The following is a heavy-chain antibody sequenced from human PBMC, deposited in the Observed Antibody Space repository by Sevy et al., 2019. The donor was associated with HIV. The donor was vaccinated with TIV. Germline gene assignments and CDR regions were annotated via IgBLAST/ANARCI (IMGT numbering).Heavy chain of an antibody. V-gene: IGHV5-51*01. D-gene: IGHD5-12*01. CDR2: IYPGDSDT. J-gene: IGHJ5*02. CDR1: GYDFANNW. CDR3: ARPVGYAAS. Sequence: GESLKISCRASGYDFANNWIGRVRQIPGEGLEWMGIIYPGDSDTRYTPSFEGRVTISADKSVNTAYLQWSSLKAPDTATYYCARPVGYAASWGQGTLVTVSS.